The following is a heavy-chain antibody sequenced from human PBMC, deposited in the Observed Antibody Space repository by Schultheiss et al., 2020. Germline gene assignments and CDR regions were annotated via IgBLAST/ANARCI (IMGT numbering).Heavy chain of an antibody. CDR3: ARVVVVAATPGWFDP. V-gene: IGHV4-38-2*01. D-gene: IGHD2-15*01. CDR1: GYSISSGYY. J-gene: IGHJ5*02. Sequence: SETLSLTCAVSGYSISSGYYWGWIRQPPGKGLEWIGSIYHSGSTYYNPSLKSRVTISVDTSKNQFSLKLSSVTAADTAVYYCARVVVVAATPGWFDPWGQGTLVTGSS. CDR2: IYHSGST.